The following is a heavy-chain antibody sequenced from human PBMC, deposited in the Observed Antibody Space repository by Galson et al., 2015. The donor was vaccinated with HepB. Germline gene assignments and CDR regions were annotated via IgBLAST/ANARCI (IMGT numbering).Heavy chain of an antibody. CDR2: ISYDGSNK. Sequence: SLRLSCAASGFNLSSDGMHWVRQAPGKGLEWVAVISYDGSNKYYADSVKGRFTISRDNSKNTVYLQMNSLRAEDTAVYYCAKDSWAGYCSGGYCYNGWFDPWGQGTLVTVSS. CDR3: AKDSWAGYCSGGYCYNGWFDP. V-gene: IGHV3-30*18. CDR1: GFNLSSDG. J-gene: IGHJ5*02. D-gene: IGHD2-15*01.